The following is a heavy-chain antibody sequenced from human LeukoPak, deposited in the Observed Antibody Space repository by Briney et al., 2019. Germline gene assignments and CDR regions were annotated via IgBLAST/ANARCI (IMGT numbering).Heavy chain of an antibody. V-gene: IGHV3-21*01. CDR1: GLTFTSYT. Sequence: GGSLRLSCAASGLTFTSYTMNWVRQAPGKGLQWVSSISVTSTYIHYADPVKGRITISRDNAKNSLYLQMNSPRAEDTAVYYCASLGYSLDYWGQGTLVTVSS. J-gene: IGHJ4*02. D-gene: IGHD5-18*01. CDR3: ASLGYSLDY. CDR2: ISVTSTYI.